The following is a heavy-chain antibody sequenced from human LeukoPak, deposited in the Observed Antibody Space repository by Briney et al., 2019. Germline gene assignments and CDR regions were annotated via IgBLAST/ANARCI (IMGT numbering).Heavy chain of an antibody. Sequence: GGSLRLSCAASGFSFSDYALHWVRQAPGKGLEWVAVISYGGTKEYYADSVKGRFTISKDNSKNTLYLQMNSLRHEDTAVCYCARNKPITAFFGMDVWGQGTTVIVSS. J-gene: IGHJ6*02. CDR1: GFSFSDYA. D-gene: IGHD6-6*01. CDR2: ISYGGTKE. CDR3: ARNKPITAFFGMDV. V-gene: IGHV3-30*04.